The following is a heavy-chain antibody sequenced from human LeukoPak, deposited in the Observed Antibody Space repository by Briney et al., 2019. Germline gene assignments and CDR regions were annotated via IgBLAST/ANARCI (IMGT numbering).Heavy chain of an antibody. CDR1: GYTFTSYG. V-gene: IGHV1-18*01. CDR2: ISAYNGNT. J-gene: IGHJ4*02. Sequence: ASVKVSCKASGYTFTSYGISWVRQAPGQGLEWMGWISAYNGNTNYAQKLQGRVTMTTDTSTSTAYMELRSLRSDDTAVYYCARDSPNIVVVPAAMDYWGQGTLVTVSS. D-gene: IGHD2-2*01. CDR3: ARDSPNIVVVPAAMDY.